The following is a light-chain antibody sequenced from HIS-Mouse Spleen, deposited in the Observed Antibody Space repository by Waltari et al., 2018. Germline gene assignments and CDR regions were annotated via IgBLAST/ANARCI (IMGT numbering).Light chain of an antibody. CDR2: QDS. J-gene: IGLJ1*01. CDR1: KLGDKY. V-gene: IGLV3-1*01. CDR3: QAWDSSTAV. Sequence: SYELTQPPSVSVSPGQTASITCSGDKLGDKYACWYQQKPGQSPVLVIYQDSKRPSGIPWRFPGSNPGNTAPLTISGTQAMDEADYYCQAWDSSTAVFGTGTKVTVL.